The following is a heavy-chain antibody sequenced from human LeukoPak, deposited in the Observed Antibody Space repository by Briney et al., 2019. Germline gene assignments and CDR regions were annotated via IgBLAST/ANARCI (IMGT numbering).Heavy chain of an antibody. D-gene: IGHD2-2*01. J-gene: IGHJ3*02. V-gene: IGHV4-34*01. Sequence: RPESLSPTRALSRGSPSGYYWSWIRQPAGKGLGWIVEINHGGSTKYYPSLKSRVTISVDTAKNQFSLKLSSVTAADAAVYYCARGLSVVVVPGAEGAFDIGGQGTMVTVSA. CDR3: ARGLSVVVVPGAEGAFDI. CDR1: RGSPSGYY. CDR2: INHGGST.